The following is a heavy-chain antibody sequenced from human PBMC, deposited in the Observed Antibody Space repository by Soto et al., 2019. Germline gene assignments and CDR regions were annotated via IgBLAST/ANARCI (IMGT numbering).Heavy chain of an antibody. D-gene: IGHD2-15*01. CDR3: ARDPEGVVAAGRTFDI. J-gene: IGHJ3*02. Sequence: QVQLVQSGAEVKKPGSSVKVSCKASGGTFSSYAISWVRQAPGQGLEWMGGIIPIFGTANYAQKFQGRVTITADESTSTAYMELSSLRSEDTAVYYCARDPEGVVAAGRTFDIWGQGTMVTVSS. V-gene: IGHV1-69*01. CDR2: IIPIFGTA. CDR1: GGTFSSYA.